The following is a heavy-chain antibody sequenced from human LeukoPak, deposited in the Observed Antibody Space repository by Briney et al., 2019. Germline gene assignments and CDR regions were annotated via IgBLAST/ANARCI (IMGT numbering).Heavy chain of an antibody. CDR3: ARRPRYSGSYFDY. V-gene: IGHV3-33*01. Sequence: PGRSLRLSCAASGFTFSSYGMHWVRQAPGKGLEWVAVIWYDGSNKYYADSVKGRFTISRDNSKNTLYLQMNSLRVEDTAVYYCARRPRYSGSYFDYRGQGTLVTVSS. CDR2: IWYDGSNK. CDR1: GFTFSSYG. D-gene: IGHD1-26*01. J-gene: IGHJ4*02.